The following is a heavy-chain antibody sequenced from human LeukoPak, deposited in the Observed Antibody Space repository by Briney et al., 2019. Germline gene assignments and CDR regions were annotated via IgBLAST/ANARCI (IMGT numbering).Heavy chain of an antibody. CDR2: ISSSSSYI. CDR3: ARAGGGPTTLYWYFDI. D-gene: IGHD1-7*01. CDR1: GFTFSSYS. Sequence: KAGGSLRLSCAASGFTFSSYSMNWVRQAPGKGLEWVSSISSSSSYIYYADSVKGRFTISRDNAKNSLYLQMNSLRAEDTAVYYCARAGGGPTTLYWYFDIWGRGTLVTVSS. V-gene: IGHV3-21*01. J-gene: IGHJ2*01.